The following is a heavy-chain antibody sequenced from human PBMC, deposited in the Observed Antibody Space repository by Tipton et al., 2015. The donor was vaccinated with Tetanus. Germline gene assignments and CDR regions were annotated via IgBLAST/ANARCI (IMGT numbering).Heavy chain of an antibody. CDR1: GFTFSSYG. Sequence: SLRLSCAASGFTFSSYGMHWVRQAPGKGLEWVAVISYDGSNKYYADSVKGRFTISRDNSKNTLYLQMNSLRAEDTAVYYCAKDRGVWNYSGYDHAFDYWGQGTLVTVSS. D-gene: IGHD5-12*01. J-gene: IGHJ4*02. V-gene: IGHV3-30*18. CDR3: AKDRGVWNYSGYDHAFDY. CDR2: ISYDGSNK.